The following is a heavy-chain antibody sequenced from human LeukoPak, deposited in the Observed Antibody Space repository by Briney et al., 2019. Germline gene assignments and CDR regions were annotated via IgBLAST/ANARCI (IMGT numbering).Heavy chain of an antibody. J-gene: IGHJ4*02. Sequence: RPGGSLRLSCAASGFRFNSYGMTWVRLAPGKGLEWVSAISAGGDRTYYADAVKGRFTISRDNAKNSLYLQMNSLRAEDTAVYYCARRRYSGSSQHFDYWGQGTLVTVSS. D-gene: IGHD1-26*01. CDR2: ISAGGDRT. CDR3: ARRRYSGSSQHFDY. CDR1: GFRFNSYG. V-gene: IGHV3-23*01.